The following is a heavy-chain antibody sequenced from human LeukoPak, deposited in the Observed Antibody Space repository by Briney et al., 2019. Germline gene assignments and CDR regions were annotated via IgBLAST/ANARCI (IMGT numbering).Heavy chain of an antibody. Sequence: SESLTLTCAVYGGTFSGYYWNWIRQPPGKGLEWIGEINHSGSTNYNPSLKSRVTISVDTSKHQFSLKLSSVTAADTAVYYCARAVDTALILRYYFDYWGQGTLVTVSS. CDR3: ARAVDTALILRYYFDY. J-gene: IGHJ4*02. CDR1: GGTFSGYY. D-gene: IGHD5-18*01. V-gene: IGHV4-34*01. CDR2: INHSGST.